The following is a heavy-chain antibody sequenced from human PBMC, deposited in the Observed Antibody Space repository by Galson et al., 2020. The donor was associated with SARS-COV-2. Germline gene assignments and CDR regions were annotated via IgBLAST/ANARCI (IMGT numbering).Heavy chain of an antibody. CDR3: ATPRGYSSGHFDY. J-gene: IGHJ4*02. V-gene: IGHV3-11*01. D-gene: IGHD6-25*01. CDR2: ISSSGSTI. Sequence: NSGGSLRLSCAASGFTFSDYYMSWIRQAPGKGLEWVSYISSSGSTIYYADSVKGRFTISRDNAKNSLYLQMNSLRAEDTAVYYCATPRGYSSGHFDYWGQGTLVTVSS. CDR1: GFTFSDYY.